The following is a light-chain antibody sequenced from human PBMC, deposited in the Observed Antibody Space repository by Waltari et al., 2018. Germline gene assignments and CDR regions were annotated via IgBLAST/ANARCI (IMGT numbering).Light chain of an antibody. CDR2: DVS. V-gene: IGLV2-11*01. CDR1: SSDVGGYNY. CDR3: CSYAGGYTYV. Sequence: QSALTQPRSVSGSPGQSVTISCPGTSSDVGGYNYVSWYQQHPGKAPKLMIYDVSERPSGVPDRFSGSKSGNTASLTISGLQAEDEADYYCCSYAGGYTYVFGIGTKVTVL. J-gene: IGLJ1*01.